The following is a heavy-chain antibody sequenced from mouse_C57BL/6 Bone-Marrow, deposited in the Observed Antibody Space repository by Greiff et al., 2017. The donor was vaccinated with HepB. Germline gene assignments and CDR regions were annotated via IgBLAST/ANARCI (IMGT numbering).Heavy chain of an antibody. V-gene: IGHV14-4*01. D-gene: IGHD1-1*01. CDR3: TRHGSSFWYFDV. CDR1: GFNIKDDY. Sequence: VQLQQSGAELVRPGASVKLSCTASGFNIKDDYMHWVKQRPEQGLEWIGWIDPENGDTEYASKFQGKATITADTSSNTADLQLSSLTSEYTAVYYCTRHGSSFWYFDVWGTGTTVTVSS. J-gene: IGHJ1*03. CDR2: IDPENGDT.